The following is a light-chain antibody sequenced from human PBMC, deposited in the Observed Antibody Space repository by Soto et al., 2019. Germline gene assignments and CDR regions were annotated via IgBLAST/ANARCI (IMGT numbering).Light chain of an antibody. Sequence: EIVLTQSPATLSLSPGERATLSCRASQSVDTYLAWYQQKPGQAPRLLIYDASNRATGIPARFSGRGSGTDFTLTISSLEPEDFAQYFCHQRYKWPLTFGQGTRLEIQ. CDR2: DAS. CDR3: HQRYKWPLT. J-gene: IGKJ5*01. CDR1: QSVDTY. V-gene: IGKV3-11*01.